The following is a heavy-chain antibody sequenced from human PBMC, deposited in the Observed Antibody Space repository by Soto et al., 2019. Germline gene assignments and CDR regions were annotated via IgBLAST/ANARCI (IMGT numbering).Heavy chain of an antibody. D-gene: IGHD3-10*01. V-gene: IGHV4-61*03. J-gene: IGHJ5*02. CDR1: GVSIKSGSHY. Sequence: QVHLQESGPGLVKPSETLFLTCNVSGVSIKSGSHYWSWIRQSPEKGLEWIGHIYYFGTATYNPSLQSRVIISVDSSNNHFSLSLSSVTAADTAIYYCARDRGPLVRGESVGFDPWGQGTQVVVSS. CDR2: IYYFGTA. CDR3: ARDRGPLVRGESVGFDP.